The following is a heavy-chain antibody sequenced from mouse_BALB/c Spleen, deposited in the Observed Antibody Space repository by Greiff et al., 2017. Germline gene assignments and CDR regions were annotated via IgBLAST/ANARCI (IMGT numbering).Heavy chain of an antibody. D-gene: IGHD1-1*01. CDR3: TRRPLYYYSSSYERCFDD. V-gene: IGHV1S81*02. CDR2: INPSNGGT. J-gene: IGHJ1*01. CDR1: GYTFTSYY. Sequence: VQLQQSGAELVKPGASVKLSCKASGYTFTSYYMYWVKQRPGQGLEWIGEINPSNGGTNFNEKFKSKATLTVDKSSSTAYMQLSSLTSEDSAVYYCTRRPLYYYSSSYERCFDDWGAGTTVTVSA.